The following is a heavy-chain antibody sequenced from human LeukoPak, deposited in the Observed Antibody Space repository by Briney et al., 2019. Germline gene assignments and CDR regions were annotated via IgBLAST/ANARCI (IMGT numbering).Heavy chain of an antibody. J-gene: IGHJ6*02. CDR3: ARGPYYYYGMDV. V-gene: IGHV4-59*08. Sequence: SETLSLTCTVSGGSISSYYWSWIRQPPGKGLEWIGYIYYSGSTNYNPSLKSRVTISVDTSKNQFSLKLSSVTAADTAVYYRARGPYYYYGMDVWGQGTTVTVSS. CDR1: GGSISSYY. CDR2: IYYSGST.